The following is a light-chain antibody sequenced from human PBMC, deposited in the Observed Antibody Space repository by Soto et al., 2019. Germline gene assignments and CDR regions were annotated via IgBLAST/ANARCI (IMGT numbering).Light chain of an antibody. CDR2: RND. Sequence: QSVLTQPYSVSGTPGQGVTISCSGSISNIGNNYVYWFQQLPGTAPKVLSNRNDQRPSGVPDRFSGSKSGTSASLAISGLRSEDEADYYCAAWDDTVRSYVFGTGTKLTVL. V-gene: IGLV1-47*01. CDR3: AAWDDTVRSYV. J-gene: IGLJ1*01. CDR1: ISNIGNNY.